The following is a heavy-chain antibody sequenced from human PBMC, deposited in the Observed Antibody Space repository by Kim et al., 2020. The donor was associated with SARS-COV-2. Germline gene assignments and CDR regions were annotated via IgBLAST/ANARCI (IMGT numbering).Heavy chain of an antibody. D-gene: IGHD3-16*01. CDR2: INHSGSS. CDR3: ARASVGRTGGIFGY. J-gene: IGHJ4*02. CDR1: GGSFSGYY. Sequence: SETLSLTCAVYGGSFSGYYRSWIRQPPGKGLEWIGEINHSGSSNYNPSHKSRGTISVDTSKNQFSLKLSSVTAADTAVYYCARASVGRTGGIFGYWGQGTLVTVSS. V-gene: IGHV4-34*01.